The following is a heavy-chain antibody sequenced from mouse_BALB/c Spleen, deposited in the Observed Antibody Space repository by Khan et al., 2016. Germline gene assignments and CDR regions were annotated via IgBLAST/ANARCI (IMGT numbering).Heavy chain of an antibody. V-gene: IGHV14-4*02. J-gene: IGHJ2*01. Sequence: VQLQQSGAELVRSGASVKLSCTASVFNIKDYYIHWVKQRPEQGPEWIGWIDPENGATEYAPKFQGKATMTADTSSNTAYLQLSRLTSEDTAVYYCNAIYYGNYIYFDYWGQGTTLTVSS. CDR1: VFNIKDYY. CDR3: NAIYYGNYIYFDY. D-gene: IGHD2-1*01. CDR2: IDPENGAT.